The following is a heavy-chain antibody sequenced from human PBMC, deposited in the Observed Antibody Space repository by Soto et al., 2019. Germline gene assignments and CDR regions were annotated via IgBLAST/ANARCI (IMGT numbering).Heavy chain of an antibody. Sequence: PGGSLRLSCAASGFTFSIYGMHLVRQSPGKGLEWVAVISYDGSNKYYADSVKGRFTISRDNSKNTLYLQMNSLRAEDTAVYYCAKDGRATGHRELDYWGQGTLVTVSS. CDR1: GFTFSIYG. D-gene: IGHD1-26*01. J-gene: IGHJ4*02. V-gene: IGHV3-30*18. CDR3: AKDGRATGHRELDY. CDR2: ISYDGSNK.